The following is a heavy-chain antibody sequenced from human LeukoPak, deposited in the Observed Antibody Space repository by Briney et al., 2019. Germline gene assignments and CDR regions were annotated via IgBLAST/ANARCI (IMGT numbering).Heavy chain of an antibody. CDR1: GFTFTNYA. CDR3: ANEGGGAFDI. J-gene: IGHJ3*02. CDR2: IKEDDSEK. Sequence: GGSLRLSCAASGFTFTNYAMSWVRQAPGKGLEWVANIKEDDSEKNYVDSVKGRFTISRDNAKNSLYLQMNSLRAEDTAVYYCANEGGGAFDIWGQGTMVTVSS. V-gene: IGHV3-7*01. D-gene: IGHD3-16*01.